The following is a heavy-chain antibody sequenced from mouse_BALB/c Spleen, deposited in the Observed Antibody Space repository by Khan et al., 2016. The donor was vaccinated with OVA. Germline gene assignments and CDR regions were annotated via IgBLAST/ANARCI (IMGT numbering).Heavy chain of an antibody. J-gene: IGHJ2*01. CDR3: ARRGAARATWDYFDY. Sequence: VQLQESGAELVRPGTSVKMSCKAAGYTFTNYWIGWVKQRPGHGLEWIGDIYPGGGYTNYNEKFKGKATLTADTSSSTAYMQLSSLTSGDSVIYYWARRGAARATWDYFDYWGQGTTLTVSS. V-gene: IGHV1-63*02. CDR2: IYPGGGYT. D-gene: IGHD3-1*01. CDR1: GYTFTNYW.